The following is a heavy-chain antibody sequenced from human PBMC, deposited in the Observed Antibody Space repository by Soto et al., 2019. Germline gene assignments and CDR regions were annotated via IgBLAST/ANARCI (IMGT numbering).Heavy chain of an antibody. CDR2: ISAYNGNT. CDR3: ARDRGYNWNYGWFDP. CDR1: GYTFTSYG. D-gene: IGHD1-7*01. J-gene: IGHJ5*02. Sequence: QVQLVQSGAEMKKPGASVKVSCKASGYTFTSYGISWVRQAPGQGLEWMGRISAYNGNTNYAQKLQGRVTMTTDTSTSTAYMELRSLRSDDTAVYYCARDRGYNWNYGWFDPWGQGTLVTVSS. V-gene: IGHV1-18*01.